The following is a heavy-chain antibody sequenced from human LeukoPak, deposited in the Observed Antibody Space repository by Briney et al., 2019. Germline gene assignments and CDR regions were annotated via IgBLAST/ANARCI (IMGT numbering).Heavy chain of an antibody. CDR2: IIPIFGTA. D-gene: IGHD5/OR15-5a*01. V-gene: IGHV1-69*05. J-gene: IGHJ4*02. CDR3: AADLLYDPLDFDY. CDR1: GGTFSSYA. Sequence: SVKVSCKASGGTFSSYAISWVRQAPGQGLEWMGGIIPIFGTANYAQKFQGRVTITTDESTSTAYMELSSLRSEDTAVYYCAADLLYDPLDFDYWGQGTLVTVSS.